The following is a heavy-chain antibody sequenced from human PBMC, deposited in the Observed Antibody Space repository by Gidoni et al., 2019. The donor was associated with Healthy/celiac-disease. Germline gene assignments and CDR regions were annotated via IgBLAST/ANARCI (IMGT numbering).Heavy chain of an antibody. V-gene: IGHV3-53*01. CDR1: GFTVSSHY. CDR3: ARLRLDYGDYFDY. CDR2: IYSGGST. J-gene: IGHJ4*02. Sequence: EVQLVEPGGGLIQPGGSLRLSCAASGFTVSSHYMSWVRQAPGKGLEWGSVIYSGGSTYYADSVKGRFTISRDNSKNTLYLQMNSLRAEDTAVYYCARLRLDYGDYFDYWGQGTLVTVSS. D-gene: IGHD4-17*01.